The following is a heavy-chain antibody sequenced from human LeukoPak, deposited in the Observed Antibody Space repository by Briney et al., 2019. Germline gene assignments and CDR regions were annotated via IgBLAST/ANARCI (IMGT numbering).Heavy chain of an antibody. CDR2: IYYSGST. Sequence: SETLSLTCTVSGVSLSSYYWSWIRQPPGKGLEWIGYIYYSGSTDYNPSLKSRVTLSLDTSKNQFSLKLSSVTAADTAVYYCARGGLQRLAPFDYWGQGVLVTVSS. V-gene: IGHV4-59*08. CDR1: GVSLSSYY. CDR3: ARGGLQRLAPFDY. J-gene: IGHJ4*02. D-gene: IGHD6-19*01.